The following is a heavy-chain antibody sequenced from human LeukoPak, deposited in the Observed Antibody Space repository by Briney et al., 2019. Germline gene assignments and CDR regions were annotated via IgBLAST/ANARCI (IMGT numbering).Heavy chain of an antibody. D-gene: IGHD6-19*01. J-gene: IGHJ4*02. Sequence: GGSLRLSCAASGFTFSSYSMNWVRQAPGKGLEWVSYISSSSSTIYYADSVKGRFTIYRDNAKNSLYLQMNSLRAEDTAVYYCARIHSSGWYRRVDYFDYWGQGTLVTVSS. V-gene: IGHV3-48*01. CDR3: ARIHSSGWYRRVDYFDY. CDR1: GFTFSSYS. CDR2: ISSSSSTI.